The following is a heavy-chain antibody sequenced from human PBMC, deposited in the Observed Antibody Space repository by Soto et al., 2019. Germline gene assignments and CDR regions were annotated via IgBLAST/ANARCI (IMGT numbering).Heavy chain of an antibody. CDR2: IIPIFGTA. CDR1: GYTFTRYD. Sequence: ASVKVSCKASGYTFTRYDINWVRQAPGQGLEWMGGIIPIFGTANYAQKFQGRVTITADESTSTAYMELSSLRSEDTAVYYCAREPIYDSSGYYYSRSGYFDYWGQGTLVTVS. V-gene: IGHV1-69*13. J-gene: IGHJ4*02. D-gene: IGHD3-22*01. CDR3: AREPIYDSSGYYYSRSGYFDY.